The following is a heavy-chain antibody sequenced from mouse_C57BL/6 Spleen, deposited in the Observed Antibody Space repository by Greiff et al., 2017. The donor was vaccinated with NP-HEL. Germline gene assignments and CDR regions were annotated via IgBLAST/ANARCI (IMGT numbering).Heavy chain of an antibody. V-gene: IGHV8-8*01. CDR2: IWWDDDK. CDR3: ARIEDYGSSYGGAMDY. D-gene: IGHD1-1*01. Sequence: QVTLNVSGPGILQPSQTLSLTCSFSGFSLSTFGMGVGWIRQPSGKGLEWLAHIWWDDDKYYNPALKSRLTISKDTSKNQVFLKIANVDTADTATYYCARIEDYGSSYGGAMDYWGQGTSVTVSS. J-gene: IGHJ4*01. CDR1: GFSLSTFGMG.